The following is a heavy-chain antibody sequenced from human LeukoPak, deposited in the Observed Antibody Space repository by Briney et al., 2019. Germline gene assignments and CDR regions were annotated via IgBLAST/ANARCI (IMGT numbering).Heavy chain of an antibody. CDR1: GGSISSGSHC. CDR3: ASVGATADWFDP. D-gene: IGHD3-10*01. J-gene: IGHJ5*02. CDR2: IYTSGST. V-gene: IGHV4-61*02. Sequence: PSETLSLTCTVSGGSISSGSHCWSWIRQPAGKGLEWIGRIYTSGSTNYNPSLKSRVTISVDTSKNQFSLKLSSVTAADTAVYYCASVGATADWFDPWGQGTLVTVSS.